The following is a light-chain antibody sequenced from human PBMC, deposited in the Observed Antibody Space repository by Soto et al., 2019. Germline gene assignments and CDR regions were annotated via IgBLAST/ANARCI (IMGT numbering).Light chain of an antibody. CDR3: QQYGSSPPLIT. CDR2: GAS. V-gene: IGKV3-20*01. J-gene: IGKJ5*01. Sequence: EIVLTQSPGTLSLSPGERATLSCRASQSFSSSYLAWYQQSPGQAPRLLIYGASSRAAGIPDRFSGSGSGPDFTLTISRLEPEDFAVYYCQQYGSSPPLITFGQGTRLEIK. CDR1: QSFSSSY.